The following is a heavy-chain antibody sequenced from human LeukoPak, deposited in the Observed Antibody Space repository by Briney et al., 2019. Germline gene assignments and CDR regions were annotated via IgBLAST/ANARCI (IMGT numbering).Heavy chain of an antibody. CDR1: GYTFTGYY. CDR3: ARISYYYDSSGYYHNWFDP. CDR2: INPNSGGT. D-gene: IGHD3-22*01. J-gene: IGHJ5*02. V-gene: IGHV1-2*02. Sequence: ASVKVSCKASGYTFTGYYMRWVRQAPGQGLEWMGWINPNSGGTNYAQKFQGRVTMTRDTSISTAYMELSRLRSDDTAVYYCARISYYYDSSGYYHNWFDPWGQGTLVTVSS.